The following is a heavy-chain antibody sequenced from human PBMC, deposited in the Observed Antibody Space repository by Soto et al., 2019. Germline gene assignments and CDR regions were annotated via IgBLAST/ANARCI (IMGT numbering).Heavy chain of an antibody. CDR3: ARGVTAIFGVVINYGMDV. D-gene: IGHD3-3*01. CDR1: GGSFSGYY. Sequence: SETLSLTCAVYGGSFSGYYWSWIRQPPGKGLEWIGEINHSGSTNYNPSLKSRVTISVDTSKNQFSLKLSSVTAADTAVYYRARGVTAIFGVVINYGMDVWGQGTTVTVSS. CDR2: INHSGST. J-gene: IGHJ6*02. V-gene: IGHV4-34*01.